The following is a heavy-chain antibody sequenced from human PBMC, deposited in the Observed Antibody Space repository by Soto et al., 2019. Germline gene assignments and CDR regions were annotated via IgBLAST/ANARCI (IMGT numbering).Heavy chain of an antibody. CDR3: ARSLHPSIDYYDSSGYYYWAAFDI. Sequence: PGGSQRLSSTASGFNFGSYAMHWVRQAPGRGLEWVAVISYDGSNKYYADSVKGRFTISRDNSKNTLYLQMNSLRAEDTAVYYCARSLHPSIDYYDSSGYYYWAAFDIWGQGTMVTVSS. CDR2: ISYDGSNK. J-gene: IGHJ3*02. D-gene: IGHD3-22*01. V-gene: IGHV3-30-3*01. CDR1: GFNFGSYA.